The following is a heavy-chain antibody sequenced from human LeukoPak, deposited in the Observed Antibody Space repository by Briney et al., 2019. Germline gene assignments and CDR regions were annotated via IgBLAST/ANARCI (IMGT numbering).Heavy chain of an antibody. CDR3: ARRRADRQSFFFDY. Sequence: PGGSLRLSCAASGFTFSTYWMTWVRQAPGTGLEWVANIKQDGSEKYYVGSMKGRFTISRDNAKNSLYLQMSSLRAEDTAVYYCARRRADRQSFFFDYWGQGTLVTVSS. CDR2: IKQDGSEK. J-gene: IGHJ4*02. D-gene: IGHD6-6*01. V-gene: IGHV3-7*01. CDR1: GFTFSTYW.